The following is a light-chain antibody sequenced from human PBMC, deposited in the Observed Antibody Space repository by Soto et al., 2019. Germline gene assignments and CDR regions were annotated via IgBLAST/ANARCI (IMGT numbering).Light chain of an antibody. J-gene: IGKJ1*01. CDR3: QQSYSTPWT. CDR1: QSSSSY. V-gene: IGKV1-39*01. Sequence: DIQMTQSPSSLSASVGDRVTITCRASQSSSSYLNWYPQKPGTAPKLLIYAASSLQSGVPSRFRGSGSGTDFTLTISSLQPEDFATYYCQQSYSTPWTFGQGTKVEIK. CDR2: AAS.